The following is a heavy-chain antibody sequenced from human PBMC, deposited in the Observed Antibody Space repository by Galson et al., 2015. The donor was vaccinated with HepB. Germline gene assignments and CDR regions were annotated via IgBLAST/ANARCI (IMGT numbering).Heavy chain of an antibody. CDR1: GLTFSSYW. Sequence: SLRLSCAASGLTFSSYWMGWVRQAPGKGPEWVANIRQDGSDKYYVDSVKGRFTISRDSANDSLYLLLNSLRAEDTAIYYCAIYFDYSSGYYTGISYWGQGTLVTVSS. CDR3: AIYFDYSSGYYTGISY. D-gene: IGHD3-3*01. CDR2: IRQDGSDK. J-gene: IGHJ4*02. V-gene: IGHV3-7*03.